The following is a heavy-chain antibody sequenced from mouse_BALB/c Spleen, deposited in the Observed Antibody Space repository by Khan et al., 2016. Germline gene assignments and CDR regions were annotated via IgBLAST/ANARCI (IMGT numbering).Heavy chain of an antibody. CDR3: ARKSMTVGASLAY. CDR2: INPSSSYT. CDR1: GYSFTSYT. Sequence: QVQLQQSGAELARPGASVKMSCKASGYSFTSYTMHWVKQRPGQGLEWLGFINPSSSYTNYNQNFKDKATLTADKSSSTAYMQLSSLTSEDAAVXFWARKSMTVGASLAYWGQGTTLTVS. D-gene: IGHD1-1*01. V-gene: IGHV1-4*01. J-gene: IGHJ2*01.